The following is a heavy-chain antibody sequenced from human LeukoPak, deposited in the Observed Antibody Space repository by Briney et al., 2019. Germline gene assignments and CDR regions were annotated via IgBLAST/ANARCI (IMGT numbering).Heavy chain of an antibody. CDR1: GGSFSGYY. CDR2: INHSGST. J-gene: IGHJ4*02. Sequence: SETLSLTCAVYGGSFSGYYWSWIRQPPGKGLEWIGEINHSGSTNYNPSLKSRVTISVDTSKNQFSLKLSSVTAADTAVYYCARARIAARHDPFDYWGQGTLVTVSS. V-gene: IGHV4-34*01. CDR3: ARARIAARHDPFDY. D-gene: IGHD6-6*01.